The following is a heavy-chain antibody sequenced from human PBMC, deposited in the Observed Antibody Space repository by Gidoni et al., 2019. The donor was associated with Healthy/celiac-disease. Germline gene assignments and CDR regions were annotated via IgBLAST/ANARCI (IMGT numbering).Heavy chain of an antibody. CDR1: GFTFSSYG. CDR2: IWYDGSNK. CDR3: ARVQGGSGSYDY. Sequence: QVQLVESGGGVVQPGRSLRLSCAASGFTFSSYGMHWVRQAPGKGLEWVAVIWYDGSNKYYADSVKGRFTISRDNSKNTLYLQMNSLRAEDTAVYYCARVQGGSGSYDYWGQGTLVTVSS. D-gene: IGHD3-10*01. V-gene: IGHV3-33*01. J-gene: IGHJ4*02.